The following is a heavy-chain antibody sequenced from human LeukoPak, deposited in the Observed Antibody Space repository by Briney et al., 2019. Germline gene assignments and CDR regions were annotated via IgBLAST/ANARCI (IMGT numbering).Heavy chain of an antibody. CDR1: GFTFSSYW. Sequence: GGSLRLSCAASGFTFSSYWMSWVRQAPGKGLEWVANIKQDGSEKYYVDSVKGRFTISRDNAKNSLYLQMNSLRAEDTAVYYCARVVSQYQLLYGVYDYYYYMDVWGKGTTVTVSS. CDR3: ARVVSQYQLLYGVYDYYYYMDV. V-gene: IGHV3-7*01. CDR2: IKQDGSEK. D-gene: IGHD2-2*02. J-gene: IGHJ6*03.